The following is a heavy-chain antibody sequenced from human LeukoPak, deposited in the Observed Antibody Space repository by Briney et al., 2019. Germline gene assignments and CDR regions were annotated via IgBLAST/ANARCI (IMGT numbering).Heavy chain of an antibody. CDR2: IYYSGST. V-gene: IGHV4-59*12. J-gene: IGHJ4*02. CDR3: AREGEMATIG. CDR1: GGSISSYY. Sequence: SETLSLTCTVSGGSISSYYWSWIRQPPGKGLEWIGYIYYSGSTNYNPSLKSRVTISVDTSKNQFSLKLSSVTAADTAVYYCAREGEMATIGWGQGTLVTVSS. D-gene: IGHD5-24*01.